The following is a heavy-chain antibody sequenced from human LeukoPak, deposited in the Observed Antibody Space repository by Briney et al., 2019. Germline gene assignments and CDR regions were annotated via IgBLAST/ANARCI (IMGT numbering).Heavy chain of an antibody. CDR2: IKSKTDGGTT. CDR1: GFTFSNAW. CDR3: TTDIHYDILTGYYEFDY. D-gene: IGHD3-9*01. V-gene: IGHV3-15*01. J-gene: IGHJ4*02. Sequence: PGGSLRLSCAASGFTFSNAWMSWVRQAPGKGLEWVGRIKSKTDGGTTDYAAPVKGRFTISRDDSKNTLYLQMNSLKTEDTGVYYSTTDIHYDILTGYYEFDYWGQGTLVTVSS.